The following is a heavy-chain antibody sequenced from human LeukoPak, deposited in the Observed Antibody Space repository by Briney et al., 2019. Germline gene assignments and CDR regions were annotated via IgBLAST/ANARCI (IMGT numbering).Heavy chain of an antibody. J-gene: IGHJ4*02. D-gene: IGHD1-26*01. Sequence: PSETLSLTCAVSTDSITSNWWSWVRQPPGKGLKWIGEVHKSGSTNYYPSLQSRVTISIDKSKNQIALELTSVTAADTAVYYCAKEIVGAPTPGAYWGQGILVTVSS. CDR3: AKEIVGAPTPGAY. CDR1: TDSITSNW. V-gene: IGHV4-4*02. CDR2: VHKSGST.